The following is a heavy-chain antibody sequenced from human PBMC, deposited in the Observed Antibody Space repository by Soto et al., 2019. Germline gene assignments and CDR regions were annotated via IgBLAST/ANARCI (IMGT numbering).Heavy chain of an antibody. J-gene: IGHJ3*02. CDR3: ARDDAFDI. CDR1: GYTFTGYY. V-gene: IGHV1-2*02. Sequence: ASVKFSCKASGYTFTGYYIHWVRQAPGQGLEWMGWINPNGGGTNYAQKFQGRVSMTRDTSISTAFMDLSRLISDDTAIYYCARDDAFDIWGQGTLVTVSS. CDR2: INPNGGGT.